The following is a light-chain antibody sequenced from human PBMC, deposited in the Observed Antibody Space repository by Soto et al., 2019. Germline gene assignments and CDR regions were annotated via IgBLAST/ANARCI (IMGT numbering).Light chain of an antibody. CDR1: KSDSGVYDF. Sequence: SALTQPPSASGSPGQSVTISCTGPKSDSGVYDFVSWYQHHPGKAPRLIIYEVVQRPSGVPDRFSGSKSGNTASLTVSGLQAADEADYFCKSYAGSNTYVFGSGTKSPS. V-gene: IGLV2-8*01. CDR2: EVV. J-gene: IGLJ1*01. CDR3: KSYAGSNTYV.